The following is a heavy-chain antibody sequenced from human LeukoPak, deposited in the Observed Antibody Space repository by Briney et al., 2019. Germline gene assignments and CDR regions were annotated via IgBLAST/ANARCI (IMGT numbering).Heavy chain of an antibody. J-gene: IGHJ6*02. CDR2: IYSGGST. CDR3: ARDGERHILEWPLTGYGMDV. Sequence: HPGRSLRLSCAASGFTVSSNYMSWVRQAPGKGLEWVSVIYSGGSTYYADSVKGRFTISRDNSKNTLYLQMNSLRAEDTAVYYCARDGERHILEWPLTGYGMDVWGQGTTVTVSS. D-gene: IGHD3-3*01. V-gene: IGHV3-66*01. CDR1: GFTVSSNY.